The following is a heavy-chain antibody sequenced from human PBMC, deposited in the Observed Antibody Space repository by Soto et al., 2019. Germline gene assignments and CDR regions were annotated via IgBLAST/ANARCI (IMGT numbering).Heavy chain of an antibody. D-gene: IGHD3-10*01. J-gene: IGHJ6*02. CDR2: IYYSGST. Sequence: SETLSLTCTVSGGSISSYYWSWIRQPPGKGLEWIGYIYYSGSTNYNPSLKSRVTISVDTSKNQFSLKLSSVTAADTAVYYCARGGDYGSGSLGGSYYYGMDVWGQGTTVTVSS. CDR3: ARGGDYGSGSLGGSYYYGMDV. V-gene: IGHV4-59*01. CDR1: GGSISSYY.